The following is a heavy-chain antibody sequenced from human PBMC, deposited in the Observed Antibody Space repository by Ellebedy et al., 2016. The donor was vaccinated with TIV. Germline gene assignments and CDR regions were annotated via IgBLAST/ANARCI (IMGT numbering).Heavy chain of an antibody. V-gene: IGHV1-46*01. CDR3: ASGGDFWSGYYENYYYMDV. CDR2: INPSGGST. D-gene: IGHD3-3*01. Sequence: ASVKVSXKASGYTFTSYYMHWVRQAPGQGLEWMGIINPSGGSTSYAQKFQGRVTMTRDTSTSTVYMELSSLRSEDTAVYYCASGGDFWSGYYENYYYMDVWGKGTTVTVS. CDR1: GYTFTSYY. J-gene: IGHJ6*03.